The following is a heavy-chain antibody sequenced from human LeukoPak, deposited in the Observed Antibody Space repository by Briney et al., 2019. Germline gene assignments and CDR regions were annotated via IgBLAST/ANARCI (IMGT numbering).Heavy chain of an antibody. CDR1: GDSVSSNSAA. V-gene: IGHV6-1*01. CDR3: ATYTMVRGPKAAYYFDY. CDR2: TYYRSKWYN. Sequence: SQTLSLTCAISGDSVSSNSAAWNWIRQSPSRGLEWLGRTYYRSKWYNDYAVSVKSRITISPDTSKNQFSLKLSSVTAADTAVYYCATYTMVRGPKAAYYFDYWGQGTLVTVSS. J-gene: IGHJ4*02. D-gene: IGHD3-10*01.